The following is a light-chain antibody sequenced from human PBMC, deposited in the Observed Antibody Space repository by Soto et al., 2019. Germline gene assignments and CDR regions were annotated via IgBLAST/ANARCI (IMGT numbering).Light chain of an antibody. CDR2: EVS. J-gene: IGLJ1*01. CDR1: SSDVGTYNY. Sequence: QSALTQPASVSGSPGQSITISCTGTSSDVGTYNYVSWYQQHPGKAPKLMIFEVSNRPSGVSNRFSGSKSGNTASLTISGLQADDEADYYCTSYTTSSPYVFGTGTKLTVL. V-gene: IGLV2-14*01. CDR3: TSYTTSSPYV.